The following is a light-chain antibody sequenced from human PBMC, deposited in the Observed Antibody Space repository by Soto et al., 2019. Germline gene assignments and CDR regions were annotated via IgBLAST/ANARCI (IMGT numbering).Light chain of an antibody. V-gene: IGKV1-27*01. CDR1: QGISTY. Sequence: DIQMTQSPSSLSASVGGRVTITCRASQGISTYLAWYQQKPGKIPKLLIYAASTLQSGVPSRFSGSGSGSDFTLTISSLQPEDVGNYYCQMYNSALLCTFGPGTKVDIK. CDR2: AAS. CDR3: QMYNSALLCT. J-gene: IGKJ3*01.